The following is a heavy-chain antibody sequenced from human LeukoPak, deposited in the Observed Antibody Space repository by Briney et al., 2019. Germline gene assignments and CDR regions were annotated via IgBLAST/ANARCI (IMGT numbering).Heavy chain of an antibody. CDR2: ISNSGGNT. D-gene: IGHD2-15*01. CDR3: AKRDVGDV. CDR1: GFTFSSYA. V-gene: IGHV3-23*01. J-gene: IGHJ4*02. Sequence: GWSLRLSCAASGFTFSSYAMSWVRQAPGKGLEWVSAISNSGGNTYYTDSVKGRFTISRDNSKNTLYLQMNSLRAEDTAVYYCAKRDVGDVWGQGTLVTVSS.